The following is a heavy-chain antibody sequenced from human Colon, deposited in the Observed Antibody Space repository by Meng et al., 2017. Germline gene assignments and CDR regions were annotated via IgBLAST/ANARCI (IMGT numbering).Heavy chain of an antibody. CDR3: ARTAMLDS. D-gene: IGHD2-2*01. V-gene: IGHV1-8*01. Sequence: QVQLVQSGAEVRKPGAPVKVTCKASGYTFTSSAINWVRQATGRGLEWLGWMNPNNGNTGSAQKFQGRVSMTRDTSIGTAYMELSGLTSEDTAVYYCARTAMLDSWGQGTLVTVSS. CDR2: MNPNNGNT. CDR1: GYTFTSSA. J-gene: IGHJ5*01.